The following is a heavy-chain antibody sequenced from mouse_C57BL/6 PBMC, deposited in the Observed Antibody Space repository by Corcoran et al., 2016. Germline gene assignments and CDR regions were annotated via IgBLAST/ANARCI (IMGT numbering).Heavy chain of an antibody. CDR1: GYTFTTYG. CDR3: ARSYGYDGYYFDY. D-gene: IGHD2-2*01. J-gene: IGHJ2*01. V-gene: IGHV9-3*01. CDR2: INTYSGVP. Sequence: QIQLVQSGPELKKPGETVQISCKASGYTFTTYGMSWVKQAPGKGLKWMGWINTYSGVPTYADDFKGRFAFSLETSASTAYLQINNLKNEDTATYFCARSYGYDGYYFDYWGQGTTLTVSS.